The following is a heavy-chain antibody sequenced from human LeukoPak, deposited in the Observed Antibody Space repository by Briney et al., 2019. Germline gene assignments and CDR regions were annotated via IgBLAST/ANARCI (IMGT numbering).Heavy chain of an antibody. CDR2: INPNSGGT. V-gene: IGHV1-2*02. CDR1: GYTFTGYY. CDR3: ARGTRQARYFDY. Sequence: ASVKVSCKASGYTFTGYYMHWVRQAPGQGLEWMGWINPNSGGTNYAQKFQGRVTMTRDTSTSTVYMELSSLRSEDTAVYYCARGTRQARYFDYWGQGTLVTVSS. J-gene: IGHJ4*02. D-gene: IGHD2-2*01.